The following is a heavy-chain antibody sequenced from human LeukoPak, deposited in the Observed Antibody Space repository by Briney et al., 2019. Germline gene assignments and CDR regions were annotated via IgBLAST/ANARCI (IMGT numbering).Heavy chain of an antibody. V-gene: IGHV3-9*01. D-gene: IGHD3/OR15-3a*01. CDR1: GFTFDDYA. CDR3: AKRTWFDP. J-gene: IGHJ5*02. Sequence: GGSLRLSCAASGFTFDDYAMHWVRQAPGKGLEWVSGISWNSGSIGYADSVKGRFTISRDNAKNSLYLQMNSLRAEDTAVYYCAKRTWFDPWGQGTLVTVSS. CDR2: ISWNSGSI.